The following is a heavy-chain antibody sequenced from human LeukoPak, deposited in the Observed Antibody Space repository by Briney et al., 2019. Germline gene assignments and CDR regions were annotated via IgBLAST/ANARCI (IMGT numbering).Heavy chain of an antibody. V-gene: IGHV1-2*06. CDR3: ATNGGPAGPG. J-gene: IGHJ1*01. CDR2: INPDSGGT. CDR1: GYTFTGYY. Sequence: GASVQVSCKASGYTFTGYYIHWVRQAPGQGLEWMGRINPDSGGTNYAQKFQGRVTMTRDASITTAYMELSRLRSDDTAVYYCATNGGPAGPGWGQGTLVTVSS. D-gene: IGHD2-8*01.